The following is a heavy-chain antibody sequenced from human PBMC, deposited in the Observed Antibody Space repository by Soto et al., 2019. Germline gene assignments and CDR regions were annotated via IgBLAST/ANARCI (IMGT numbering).Heavy chain of an antibody. CDR3: AREVSIAAAGTFVYYGMDV. V-gene: IGHV6-1*01. D-gene: IGHD6-13*01. J-gene: IGHJ6*02. CDR2: TYYRSKWYN. Sequence: PSQTLSLTCAISGDSASSNSAAWNWIRQSPSRGLEWLGRTYYRSKWYNDYAVSVKSRITINPDTSKNQFSLQLNSVTPEDTAVYYCAREVSIAAAGTFVYYGMDVWGQGTTVTVSS. CDR1: GDSASSNSAA.